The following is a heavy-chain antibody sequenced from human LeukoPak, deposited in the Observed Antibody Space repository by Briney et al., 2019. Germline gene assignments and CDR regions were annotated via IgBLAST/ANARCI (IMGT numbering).Heavy chain of an antibody. V-gene: IGHV4-59*01. CDR2: IYYSGST. CDR1: GGSISSYY. CDR3: ARDPAGPITD. Sequence: MTSETLSLTCTVSGGSISSYYWSWIRQPPGKGLEWIGYIYYSGSTNYNPSLKSRVTISVDTSKNQFSLKLSSVTAADTAVYYCARDPAGPITDWGQGTLVTVSS. J-gene: IGHJ4*02. D-gene: IGHD3-16*01.